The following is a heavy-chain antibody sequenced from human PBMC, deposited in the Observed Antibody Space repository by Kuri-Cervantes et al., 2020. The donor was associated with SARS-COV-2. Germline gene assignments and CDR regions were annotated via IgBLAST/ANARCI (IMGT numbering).Heavy chain of an antibody. CDR2: IYSGGST. V-gene: IGHV3-53*05. Sequence: GGSLRLSCAASGFTVSSNYMSWVRQAPGKGLEWVSVIYSGGSTYYADSVKGRFTISRDNSKNTLYLQMNSLRAEDTAVYYCARDQSGYVDTAMATHFDYWGQGTLVTVSS. D-gene: IGHD5-18*01. J-gene: IGHJ4*02. CDR1: GFTVSSNY. CDR3: ARDQSGYVDTAMATHFDY.